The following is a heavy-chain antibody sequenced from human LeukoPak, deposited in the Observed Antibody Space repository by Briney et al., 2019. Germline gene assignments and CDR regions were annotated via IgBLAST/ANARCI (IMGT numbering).Heavy chain of an antibody. CDR1: GYTFTRHY. D-gene: IGHD2-15*01. J-gene: IGHJ6*02. Sequence: ASVKVSCKASGYTFTRHYMHWVRQAPGQGLEWMGIINPSGGSTSYAQKFQGRVTMTRDTSTSTVYMELSSLRSEDTAVYYCARSWVVAPPSSGMDVWGQGTTVTVSS. V-gene: IGHV1-46*01. CDR3: ARSWVVAPPSSGMDV. CDR2: INPSGGST.